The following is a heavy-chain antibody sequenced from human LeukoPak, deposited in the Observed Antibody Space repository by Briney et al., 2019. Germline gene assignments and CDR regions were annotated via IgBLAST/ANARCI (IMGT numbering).Heavy chain of an antibody. CDR3: ARDLTTTYAFDI. D-gene: IGHD1-1*01. Sequence: PETLFLTCTVSGGSISSYYLSWIRQPPGKGLEWIGYIYYSGSTNYNPSLKSRVTISVDTSKNQFSLKLSSVTAADTAVYYCARDLTTTYAFDIWGQGTMVTVSS. J-gene: IGHJ3*02. CDR1: GGSISSYY. CDR2: IYYSGST. V-gene: IGHV4-59*01.